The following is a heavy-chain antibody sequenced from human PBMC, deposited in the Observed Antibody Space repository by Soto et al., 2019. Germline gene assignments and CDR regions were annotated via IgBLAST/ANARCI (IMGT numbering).Heavy chain of an antibody. CDR3: ARHAGSGFLSSSWSPFGY. Sequence: PSETLSLTCTVSGGSISSSSYYWGWIRQPPGKGLEWIGSIYYSGSTYYNPSLKSRVTISVDTSKNQFSLKLSSVTAADTAVYYCARHAGSGFLSSSWSPFGYWGQGTLVTVSS. D-gene: IGHD6-13*01. CDR1: GGSISSSSYY. CDR2: IYYSGST. V-gene: IGHV4-39*01. J-gene: IGHJ4*02.